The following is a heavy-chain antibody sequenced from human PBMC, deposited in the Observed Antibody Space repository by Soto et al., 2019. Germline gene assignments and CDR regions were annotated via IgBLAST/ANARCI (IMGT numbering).Heavy chain of an antibody. V-gene: IGHV4-30-4*01. CDR3: ARGCYCSGGSCYFDY. Sequence: SETLSLTCTVSGGSISSGDYYWSWIRQPPGKGLEWIGYIYYSGSTYYNPSLKSRVTISVDTSKNQFSLKLSSVTAADTAVYYCARGCYCSGGSCYFDYWGQGTLVTVSS. J-gene: IGHJ4*02. CDR2: IYYSGST. CDR1: GGSISSGDYY. D-gene: IGHD2-15*01.